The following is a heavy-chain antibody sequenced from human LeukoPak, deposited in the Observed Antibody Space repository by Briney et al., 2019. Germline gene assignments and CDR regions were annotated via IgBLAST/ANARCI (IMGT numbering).Heavy chain of an antibody. CDR2: IHSDGSST. CDR3: AGGGYSSGWHAFDI. D-gene: IGHD6-19*01. V-gene: IGHV3-74*01. Sequence: GGSLRLPCAASGFTFSSYWVHWVRQAPGKGLVWVSHIHSDGSSTSYADSVKGRFTISRDNAKNTLDLQMNSLRADDTAVYYCAGGGYSSGWHAFDIWGQGTMVTVSS. J-gene: IGHJ3*02. CDR1: GFTFSSYW.